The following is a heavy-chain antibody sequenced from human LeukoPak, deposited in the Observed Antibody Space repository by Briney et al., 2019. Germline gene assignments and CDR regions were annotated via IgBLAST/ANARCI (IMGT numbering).Heavy chain of an antibody. CDR3: ARVHDTTGYYHYIDS. V-gene: IGHV3-30*14. Sequence: GGSLRLSCEASGFTFSTYPMHWVRQAPDKGLEWVAMISHHGSNEYYADSVKGRFTISRDNSKNTVYLQMNNPRVEDTAIYYCARVHDTTGYYHYIDSWGQGTLVTVSS. J-gene: IGHJ4*02. CDR2: ISHHGSNE. CDR1: GFTFSTYP. D-gene: IGHD3-9*01.